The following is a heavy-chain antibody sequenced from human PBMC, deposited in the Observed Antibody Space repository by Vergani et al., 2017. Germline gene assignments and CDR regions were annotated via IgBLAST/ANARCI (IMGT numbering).Heavy chain of an antibody. CDR2: IGTAGDT. Sequence: EVQLVESGGGLVQPGGSLRLSCAASGFTFSSYAMSWVRQAPGKGLEWVSAIGTAGDTYYPGSVKGRFTISRENAKNSLYLQMNGLRAGDTAVYYCARRDSSSPALDYWGQGTLVTVSS. CDR1: GFTFSSYA. CDR3: ARRDSSSPALDY. D-gene: IGHD6-6*01. V-gene: IGHV3-13*01. J-gene: IGHJ4*02.